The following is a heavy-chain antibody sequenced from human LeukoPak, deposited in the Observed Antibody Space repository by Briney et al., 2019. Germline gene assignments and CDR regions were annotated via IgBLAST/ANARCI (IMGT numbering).Heavy chain of an antibody. CDR1: GASMNTHY. V-gene: IGHV4-59*11. CDR3: ATIKRGNIFGYFDF. J-gene: IGHJ4*02. CDR2: MLDTVTT. Sequence: KTSETLSLTCAVSGASMNTHYWSWIRQLPGKGLEWIGYMLDTVTTKDNPSLKSRFTLSADTSKNQFSLRLTSVTAADTAVYYCATIKRGNIFGYFDFWGQGIPVTVSS. D-gene: IGHD5-18*01.